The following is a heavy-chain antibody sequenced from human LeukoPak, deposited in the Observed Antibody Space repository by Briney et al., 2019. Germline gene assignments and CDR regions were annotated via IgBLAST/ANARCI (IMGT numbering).Heavy chain of an antibody. CDR2: IYYGGST. V-gene: IGHV4-59*01. D-gene: IGHD2-2*01. Sequence: SETLSLTCTVSGGSISSYYWSWIRQPPGKGLEWIGYIYYGGSTNYNPSLKSRVTISVDTSKNQFSLKLSSVTAADTAVYYCARAGTGWSFDPWGQGTLVTVSS. J-gene: IGHJ5*02. CDR1: GGSISSYY. CDR3: ARAGTGWSFDP.